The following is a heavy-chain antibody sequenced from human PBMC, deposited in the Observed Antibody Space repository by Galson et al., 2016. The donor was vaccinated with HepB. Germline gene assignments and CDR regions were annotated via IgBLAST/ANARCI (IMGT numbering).Heavy chain of an antibody. CDR2: IYYSGST. J-gene: IGHJ4*02. D-gene: IGHD3/OR15-3a*01. CDR3: ASSTIRTGYHIYN. Sequence: TLSLTCTVSGGSVSSGDYYWSWIRHLPGNGLEWIGYIYYSGSTYYNPSLTSRIDMSVDTSKMQLSLRLHSVTAADTDVYYCASSTIRTGYHIYNWGQGTLVTVSS. V-gene: IGHV4-31*03. CDR1: GGSVSSGDYY.